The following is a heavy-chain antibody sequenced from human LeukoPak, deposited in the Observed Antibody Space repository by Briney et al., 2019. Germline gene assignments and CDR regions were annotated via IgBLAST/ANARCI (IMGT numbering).Heavy chain of an antibody. V-gene: IGHV3-23*01. Sequence: GGSLRLSCAASGFTFSSYGMSWVRQAPGKGLEWVSSISGSGGSTYYADSVKGRFAISRDNSKNTLYLQMNSLRAEDTAVYYCAKASIMIKFGGVIATYYFDYWGQGTLVTVSS. CDR2: ISGSGGST. J-gene: IGHJ4*02. D-gene: IGHD3-16*01. CDR1: GFTFSSYG. CDR3: AKASIMIKFGGVIATYYFDY.